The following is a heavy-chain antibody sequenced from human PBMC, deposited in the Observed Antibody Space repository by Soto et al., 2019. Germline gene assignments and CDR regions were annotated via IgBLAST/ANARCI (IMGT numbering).Heavy chain of an antibody. CDR2: INPNNVDT. Sequence: QVQLVQSGAEVKKPGASVRVSCKASGYTFTDYYMHWVRQAPGQGLECMGWINPNNVDTNYAQKFQGRVTMTRDTSSSPTYLEVRRLTSDDTALYYGARSVSFITPRPDYWGQGTLVTVSS. J-gene: IGHJ4*02. CDR1: GYTFTDYY. V-gene: IGHV1-2*02. D-gene: IGHD3-10*01. CDR3: ARSVSFITPRPDY.